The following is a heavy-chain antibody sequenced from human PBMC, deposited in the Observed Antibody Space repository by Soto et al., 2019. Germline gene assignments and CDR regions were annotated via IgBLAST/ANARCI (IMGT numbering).Heavy chain of an antibody. J-gene: IGHJ6*02. CDR2: VIPIFGTA. D-gene: IGHD2-2*01. Sequence: SVKVSCKASGGTFSSYAISWVRQAPGQGLEWMGGVIPIFGTANYAQKFQGRVTIAADESTSTAYMELSSLRSEDTAVYYCARGLPDCSSTSCYVLHYYYYGMEVWGQGTTVTVSS. V-gene: IGHV1-69*13. CDR1: GGTFSSYA. CDR3: ARGLPDCSSTSCYVLHYYYYGMEV.